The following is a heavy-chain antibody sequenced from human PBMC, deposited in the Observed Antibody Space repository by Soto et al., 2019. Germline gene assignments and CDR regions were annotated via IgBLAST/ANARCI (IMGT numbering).Heavy chain of an antibody. CDR3: ARDREALQHYYYYYYMDV. J-gene: IGHJ6*03. CDR2: INHSGST. Sequence: PSETLSLTCAVYGGSFSNYYWSWIRQPPGKGLEWIGEINHSGSTNYNPSLKSRVSISVDTSKNQFSLKLTSVTAADTAVYYCARDREALQHYYYYYYMDVWGKGTTVTVSS. V-gene: IGHV4-34*01. CDR1: GGSFSNYY. D-gene: IGHD1-26*01.